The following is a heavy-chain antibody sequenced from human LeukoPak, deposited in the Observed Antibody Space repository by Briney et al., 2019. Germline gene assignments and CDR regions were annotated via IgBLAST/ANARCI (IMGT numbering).Heavy chain of an antibody. Sequence: PGGSLRLSCAASGFTFSSYGMHWVRQAPGKGLEYVSAINSNGGSTYYANSVKGRFTISRDNSRSTLYLQMGSLRAEDMAVYYCARGGSYGDSDYWGQGTLVTVSS. CDR2: INSNGGST. V-gene: IGHV3-64*01. D-gene: IGHD5-18*01. J-gene: IGHJ4*02. CDR3: ARGGSYGDSDY. CDR1: GFTFSSYG.